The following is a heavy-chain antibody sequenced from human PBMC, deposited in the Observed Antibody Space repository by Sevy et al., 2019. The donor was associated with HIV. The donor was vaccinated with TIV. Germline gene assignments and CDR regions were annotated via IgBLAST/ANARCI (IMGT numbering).Heavy chain of an antibody. CDR1: GFTFSSYS. V-gene: IGHV3-48*02. Sequence: GGSLRLSCAASGFTFSSYSINWVRQAPGKGLEWVSYISSASSIIYYADSVKGRFTIFRDNAKNSLYLQMNSLRDEDTAVYYCARAPYTSNWLNYFDHWGQGTLVTVSS. D-gene: IGHD6-13*01. J-gene: IGHJ4*02. CDR2: ISSASSII. CDR3: ARAPYTSNWLNYFDH.